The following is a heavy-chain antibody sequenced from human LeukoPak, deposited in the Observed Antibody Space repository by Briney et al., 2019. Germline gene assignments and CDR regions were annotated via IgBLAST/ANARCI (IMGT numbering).Heavy chain of an antibody. CDR2: ISGSGGSR. V-gene: IGHV3-23*01. J-gene: IGHJ4*02. D-gene: IGHD3-10*01. Sequence: GGSLRLSCAASGFTFSSYGMSWVRQAPGKGLEWVSAISGSGGSRDYADSVKGRLTISRDNSKNTLYPQMNGLRAEDTAVYYCAKDGIERVIMYYFDYWGQGTLVTVSS. CDR3: AKDGIERVIMYYFDY. CDR1: GFTFSSYG.